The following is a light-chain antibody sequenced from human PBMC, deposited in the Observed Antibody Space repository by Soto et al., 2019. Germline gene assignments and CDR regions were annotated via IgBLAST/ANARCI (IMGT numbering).Light chain of an antibody. Sequence: EIVLTQSPGTLSLSPGERATLSCRASQSVSSSYLAWDQQKPGKAPRLLIYGASSRPTGIPDRFSGSGSGTDFTLTISRLEPEDFAVYYCQQYDRSPLTFGGGTKVEIK. V-gene: IGKV3-20*01. CDR2: GAS. CDR1: QSVSSSY. J-gene: IGKJ4*01. CDR3: QQYDRSPLT.